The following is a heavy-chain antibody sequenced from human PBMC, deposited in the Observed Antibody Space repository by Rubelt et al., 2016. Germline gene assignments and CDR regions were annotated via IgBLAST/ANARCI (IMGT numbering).Heavy chain of an antibody. J-gene: IGHJ3*02. Sequence: EVQLVESGGGLVKPGGSLRLSCAASGFTVSSNYMSWVRQAPGKGLEWVSVIYSGGSTYYADSVKGRFTISRDNSKNTLYLQMNSLRAEDTAVYYCARRGPSGPHDAFDIWGQGTMVTVSS. CDR3: ARRGPSGPHDAFDI. CDR1: GFTVSSNY. V-gene: IGHV3-66*01. CDR2: IYSGGST.